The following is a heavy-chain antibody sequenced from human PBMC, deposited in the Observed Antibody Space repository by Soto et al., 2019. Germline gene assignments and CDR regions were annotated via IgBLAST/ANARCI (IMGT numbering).Heavy chain of an antibody. D-gene: IGHD3-10*01. V-gene: IGHV1-18*01. Sequence: ASVKVSFKASGYTFTSYGISWVRQAPGQGLEWMGWISAYNGNTNYAQKLQGRVTMTTDTSASTAYMELRSLRSDDTAVYYCARVGSGSYYTTLDSPNNWFDPWGQGTLVTVSS. J-gene: IGHJ5*02. CDR1: GYTFTSYG. CDR2: ISAYNGNT. CDR3: ARVGSGSYYTTLDSPNNWFDP.